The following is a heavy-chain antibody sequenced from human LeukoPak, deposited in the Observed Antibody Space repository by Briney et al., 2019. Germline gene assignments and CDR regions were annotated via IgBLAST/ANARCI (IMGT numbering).Heavy chain of an antibody. J-gene: IGHJ5*02. V-gene: IGHV3-21*01. CDR3: ARMRTYYYDSSGSLNP. CDR2: ISSSSSYI. Sequence: PGGSLRLSCAASGFTFSSYSMNWVRQAPGKGLEWVSSISSSSSYIYYADSVKGRFTISRDNAKNTLYLQMNSLRAEDTAVYYCARMRTYYYDSSGSLNPWGQGTLVTVSS. D-gene: IGHD3-22*01. CDR1: GFTFSSYS.